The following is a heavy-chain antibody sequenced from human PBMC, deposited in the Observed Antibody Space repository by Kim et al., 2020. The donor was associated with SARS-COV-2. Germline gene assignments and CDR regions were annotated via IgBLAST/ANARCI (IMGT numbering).Heavy chain of an antibody. J-gene: IGHJ6*02. V-gene: IGHV1-46*01. CDR2: INPSGGST. CDR1: GYTFTSYY. D-gene: IGHD3-9*01. CDR3: ARDQTRYFDWLLSDVYYYYYGMDV. Sequence: ASVKVSCKASGYTFTSYYMHWVRQAPGQGLEWMGIINPSGGSTSYAQKFQGRVTMTRDTSTSTVYMELSSLRSEDTAVYYCARDQTRYFDWLLSDVYYYYYGMDVWGQGTTVTVSS.